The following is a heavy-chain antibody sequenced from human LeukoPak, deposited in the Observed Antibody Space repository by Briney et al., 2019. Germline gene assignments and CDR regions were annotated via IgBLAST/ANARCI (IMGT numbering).Heavy chain of an antibody. D-gene: IGHD2-21*02. CDR2: IIPILGIA. CDR3: ARDPPLCGGDCVSLDY. V-gene: IGHV1-69*04. J-gene: IGHJ4*02. CDR1: GGTFSSYA. Sequence: EASVKVSCKASGGTFSSYAISWVRQAPGQVLEWMGRIIPILGIANYAQKFQGRVTITADKSTSTAYMELSSLRSEDTAVYYCARDPPLCGGDCVSLDYWGQGTLVTVSS.